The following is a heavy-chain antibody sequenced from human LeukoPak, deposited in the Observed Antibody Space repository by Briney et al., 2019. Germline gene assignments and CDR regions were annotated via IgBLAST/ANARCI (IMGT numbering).Heavy chain of an antibody. CDR3: ARENGALDWLHPEGAFDI. Sequence: ASVKVSCKASGYTFTGYYMHWVRQAPGQGLEWMGWINPNSGGTNYAQKFQGRVTITRNTSISTAYMELSSLRSEDTAVYYCARENGALDWLHPEGAFDIWGQGTVVTVSS. CDR2: INPNSGGT. V-gene: IGHV1-2*02. J-gene: IGHJ3*02. D-gene: IGHD3-9*01. CDR1: GYTFTGYY.